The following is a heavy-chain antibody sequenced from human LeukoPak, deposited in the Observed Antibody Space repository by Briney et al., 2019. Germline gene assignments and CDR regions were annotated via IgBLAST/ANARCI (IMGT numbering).Heavy chain of an antibody. CDR3: AKDRQLRFLECPRGERVCGHFDY. D-gene: IGHD3-3*01. J-gene: IGHJ4*02. CDR1: GFTFSSYG. CDR2: IRYDGSNK. Sequence: GGSLRLSCAASGFTFSSYGMHWVRQAPGKGLEWVAFIRYDGSNKYYADSVKGRFTISRDNSKNTLYLQMNSLRAEDTAVYYCAKDRQLRFLECPRGERVCGHFDYWGQGTLVTVSS. V-gene: IGHV3-30*02.